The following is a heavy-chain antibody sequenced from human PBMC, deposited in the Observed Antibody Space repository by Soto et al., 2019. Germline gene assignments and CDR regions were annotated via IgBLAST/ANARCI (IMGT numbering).Heavy chain of an antibody. V-gene: IGHV3-49*03. CDR2: IRSKAYGGTT. CDR1: GFTFGDYA. J-gene: IGHJ3*02. D-gene: IGHD3-10*01. CDR3: TRGADYYGSGSYLRHFDI. Sequence: PGGSLRLSCTASGFTFGDYAMSWFRQAPGKGLGWVGFIRSKAYGGTTEYAASVKGRFTISRDDSKSIAYLQMNSLKTEDTAVYYCTRGADYYGSGSYLRHFDIWGQGPMVTVSS.